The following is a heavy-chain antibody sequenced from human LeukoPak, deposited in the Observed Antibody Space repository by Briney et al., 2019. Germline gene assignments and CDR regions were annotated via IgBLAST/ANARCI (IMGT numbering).Heavy chain of an antibody. J-gene: IGHJ4*02. Sequence: SETLSLTCTVSAGSISSYYWTWIRQPPGKGLEWIGYIYYSGSTYYNPSLKSRVTISVDTSRNQFSLKLNSVTAADTAVYYCASLAVAGLSEGYWGQGTLVIVSS. CDR1: AGSISSYY. CDR2: IYYSGST. D-gene: IGHD6-19*01. CDR3: ASLAVAGLSEGY. V-gene: IGHV4-59*08.